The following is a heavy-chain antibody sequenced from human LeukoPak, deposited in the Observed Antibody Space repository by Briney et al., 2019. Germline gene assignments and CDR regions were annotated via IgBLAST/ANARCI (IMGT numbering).Heavy chain of an antibody. D-gene: IGHD3-10*01. CDR3: ARDTMVRGVPNYFDP. CDR2: INPNSGGT. J-gene: IGHJ5*02. Sequence: RASVKVSCKASGYTFTGYYMHWLRQAPGQGLEWMGWINPNSGGTNYAQKFQGRVIMTRDTSISTAYMELSRLRSDDTAVHYCARDTMVRGVPNYFDPWGQGTLVTVSS. CDR1: GYTFTGYY. V-gene: IGHV1-2*02.